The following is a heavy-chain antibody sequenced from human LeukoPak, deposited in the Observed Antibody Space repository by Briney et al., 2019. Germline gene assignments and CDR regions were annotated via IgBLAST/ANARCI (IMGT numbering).Heavy chain of an antibody. CDR2: INHSGST. CDR1: GGSISSYY. D-gene: IGHD4-17*01. CDR3: ARGTTVPYFDY. Sequence: SETLSLTCTVSGGSISSYYWSWIRQPPGKGLEWIGEINHSGSTNYNPSLKSRVTISVDTSKNQFSLKLSSVTAADTAVYYCARGTTVPYFDYWGQGTLVTVSS. J-gene: IGHJ4*02. V-gene: IGHV4-34*01.